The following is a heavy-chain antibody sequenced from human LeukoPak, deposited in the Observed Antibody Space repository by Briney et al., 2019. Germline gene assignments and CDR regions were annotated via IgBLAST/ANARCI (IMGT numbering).Heavy chain of an antibody. J-gene: IGHJ4*02. CDR2: INSDGSST. Sequence: GGSLRLSCAASGFTFSSYWMHWVRQAPGKGLVWVSRINSDGSSTSYADSVKGRFTISRDNAQNSLYLQMNSLRAEDTAVYYCTRGSYGDYEYWGQGTLVTVSS. CDR1: GFTFSSYW. D-gene: IGHD4-17*01. V-gene: IGHV3-74*01. CDR3: TRGSYGDYEY.